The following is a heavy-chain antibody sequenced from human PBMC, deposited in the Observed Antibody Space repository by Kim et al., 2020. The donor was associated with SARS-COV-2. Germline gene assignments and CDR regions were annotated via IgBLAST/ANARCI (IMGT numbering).Heavy chain of an antibody. Sequence: SRKSRVTISVDPSKNQFSLKLGSVTAAETAVYYCARCARGVVAARGEFDYWGQGTLVTVSS. J-gene: IGHJ4*02. V-gene: IGHV4-31*02. CDR3: ARCARGVVAARGEFDY. D-gene: IGHD2-15*01.